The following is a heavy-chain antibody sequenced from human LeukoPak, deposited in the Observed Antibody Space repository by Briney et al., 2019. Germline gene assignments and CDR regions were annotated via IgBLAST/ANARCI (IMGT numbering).Heavy chain of an antibody. CDR1: GYRFTNYW. CDR3: ARQDGSGIYYFDY. CDR2: IYPGDSDT. J-gene: IGHJ4*02. V-gene: IGHV5-51*01. D-gene: IGHD3-10*01. Sequence: GESLKISCKGSGYRFTNYWIGWVRQMPGKGLEWMGIIYPGDSDTRYSPSFQGQVTISVDRSISTAYLQWSSLKASDTAVYYCARQDGSGIYYFDYWGQGTLVTVSS.